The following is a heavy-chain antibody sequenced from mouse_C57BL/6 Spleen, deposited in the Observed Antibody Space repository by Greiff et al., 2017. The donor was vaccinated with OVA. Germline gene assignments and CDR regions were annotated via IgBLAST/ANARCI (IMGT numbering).Heavy chain of an antibody. Sequence: EVKLQESGGGLVKPGGSLKLSCAASGFTFSSYAMSWVRQTPEKRLEWVATLSDGGSYTYSPDNVKGRFTISRDNAKNNLYLQMSHLKSEDTAMYYCSRSNGPYAMDYWGQGTSVTVSS. J-gene: IGHJ4*01. CDR1: GFTFSSYA. D-gene: IGHD1-1*02. CDR2: LSDGGSYT. V-gene: IGHV5-4*03. CDR3: SRSNGPYAMDY.